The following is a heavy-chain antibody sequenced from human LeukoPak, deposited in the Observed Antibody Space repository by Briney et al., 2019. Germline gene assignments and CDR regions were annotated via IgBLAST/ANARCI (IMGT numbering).Heavy chain of an antibody. V-gene: IGHV3-23*01. Sequence: GGSLRLSCAASGFTFSSYAMSWVRQAPGKGLEWVSGINASGGSTYYADSVKGRFTISRDNSKNTLYLQMNSLRAEDTALYYCAKGPPLTKRGYFDYWGQGALVTVSS. J-gene: IGHJ4*02. CDR3: AKGPPLTKRGYFDY. CDR2: INASGGST. D-gene: IGHD4-11*01. CDR1: GFTFSSYA.